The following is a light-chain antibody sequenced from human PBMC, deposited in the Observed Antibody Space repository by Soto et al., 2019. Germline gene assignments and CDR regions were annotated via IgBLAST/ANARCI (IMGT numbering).Light chain of an antibody. CDR1: QSFRGL. J-gene: IGKJ5*01. V-gene: IGKV3-11*01. Sequence: EVVLTQSPVTLSLSPGERATLSCRASQSFRGLLAWYQQKPGQAPRLLIYDAYNRATGMPPRFSGSGSGTDFTLTISSLEPEDFAVYYCQQRHMWPITFGQGTRLEIK. CDR2: DAY. CDR3: QQRHMWPIT.